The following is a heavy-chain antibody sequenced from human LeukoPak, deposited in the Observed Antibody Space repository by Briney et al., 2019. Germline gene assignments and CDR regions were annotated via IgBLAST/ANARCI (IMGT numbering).Heavy chain of an antibody. CDR3: ATNSGNYLDS. CDR1: GASISSYY. J-gene: IGHJ4*02. V-gene: IGHV4-59*01. CDR2: IYYTGST. Sequence: SETLSLTCTVSGASISSYYWSWIRQPPGEGLELIGYIYYTGSTNYNPSLESRVTISVDTSKNQFSLKLSSVTAADTAVYYCATNSGNYLDSWGQGTLVTVSS. D-gene: IGHD3-10*01.